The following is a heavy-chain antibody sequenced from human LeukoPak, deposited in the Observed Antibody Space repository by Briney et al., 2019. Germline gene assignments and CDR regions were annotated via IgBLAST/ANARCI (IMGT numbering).Heavy chain of an antibody. V-gene: IGHV4-59*01. Sequence: PSETLSLTCTVSGGSISSYYWSWIRQPPGKGLEWIGYIYYSGSTNYNPSLKSRVTISVDTSKNQFSLKLSSVTAADTAVYYCARERRFGAPRWFDYWGQGTLVTVSS. J-gene: IGHJ4*02. CDR1: GGSISSYY. D-gene: IGHD3-10*01. CDR3: ARERRFGAPRWFDY. CDR2: IYYSGST.